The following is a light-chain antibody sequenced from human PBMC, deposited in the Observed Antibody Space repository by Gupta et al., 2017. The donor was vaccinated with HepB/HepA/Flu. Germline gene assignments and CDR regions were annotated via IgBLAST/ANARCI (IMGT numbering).Light chain of an antibody. CDR1: SSNIGSNT. CDR2: SNN. Sequence: QSVLTQPPSASGTPGQRATISCSGSSSNIGSNTVNWYQQPPGTAPKLLIYSNNQRPSGVPDRFSGSKSGTSASLAISGLQSEDEADYYCAAWDDSLNGVVFGGGTKLTVL. CDR3: AAWDDSLNGVV. V-gene: IGLV1-44*01. J-gene: IGLJ2*01.